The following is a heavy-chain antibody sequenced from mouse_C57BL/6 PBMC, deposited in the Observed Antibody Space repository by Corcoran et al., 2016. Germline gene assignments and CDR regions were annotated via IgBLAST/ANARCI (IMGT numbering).Heavy chain of an antibody. J-gene: IGHJ2*01. CDR2: INPNNGGT. CDR3: ARGGLRRGGLDY. D-gene: IGHD2-2*01. CDR1: GYTFTDYY. V-gene: IGHV1-26*01. Sequence: EVQLPQSGPELVKPGASVKISCKASGYTFTDYYMNWVKQSHGKSLEWIGDINPNNGGTSYNQKFKGKATLTVDKSSSTAYMELRSLTSEDSAVYYCARGGLRRGGLDYWGQGTTLTVSS.